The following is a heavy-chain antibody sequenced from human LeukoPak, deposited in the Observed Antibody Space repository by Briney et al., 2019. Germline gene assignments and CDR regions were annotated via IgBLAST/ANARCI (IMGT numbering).Heavy chain of an antibody. CDR2: ITYDGVGK. Sequence: GGSLRLSCAASEVTFTSHGMHWIRPAPGKGLEWVAVITYDGVGKTYADSVKGRFTISRDKSKNTLYLQMNSLRTEDTAVYYCAREFGELLGWIDPWGQGTLVTVSS. D-gene: IGHD3-10*01. CDR3: AREFGELLGWIDP. J-gene: IGHJ5*02. CDR1: EVTFTSHG. V-gene: IGHV3-30*03.